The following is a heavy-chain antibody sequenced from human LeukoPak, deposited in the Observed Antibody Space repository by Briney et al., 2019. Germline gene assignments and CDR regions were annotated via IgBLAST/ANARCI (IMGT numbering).Heavy chain of an antibody. CDR1: GYTLSELS. J-gene: IGHJ6*03. CDR2: FDAEDGET. CDR3: ATDRGVAAAGTYYYYMDV. D-gene: IGHD6-13*01. V-gene: IGHV1-24*01. Sequence: ASVKVSCKVSGYTLSELSMHWVRQAPGKGLEWMGAFDAEDGETIYAQKFQGRVTMTEDTSTNTAYMELSSLRSEDTAVYYCATDRGVAAAGTYYYYMDVWGKGTTVTVSS.